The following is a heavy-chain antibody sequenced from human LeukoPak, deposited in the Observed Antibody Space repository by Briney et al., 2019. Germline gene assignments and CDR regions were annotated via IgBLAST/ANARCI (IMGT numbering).Heavy chain of an antibody. Sequence: PGGSLRLSCAPSGFTFSSYAMSWVRQPPGKGLEWVSAISGSGGGAYYADSVKGRFTISRDNSKNTLYPQMNSLRAEDTAVYYCAKSRYSSGWDYFDYWGQGTLVTVSS. CDR3: AKSRYSSGWDYFDY. CDR1: GFTFSSYA. D-gene: IGHD6-19*01. V-gene: IGHV3-23*01. J-gene: IGHJ4*02. CDR2: ISGSGGGA.